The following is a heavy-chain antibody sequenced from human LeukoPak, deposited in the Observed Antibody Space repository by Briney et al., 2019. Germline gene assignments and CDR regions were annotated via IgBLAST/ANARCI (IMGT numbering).Heavy chain of an antibody. V-gene: IGHV4-34*01. CDR3: ARSRVPAAKSRRWFDP. J-gene: IGHJ5*02. CDR2: INHSGST. Sequence: SETLSLTCAVYGGSFSGYYWSGIRQPPGKGQEWIGEINHSGSTNYNPSLKSRVTISVDTSKNQFSLKLSSVTAADTAVYYCARSRVPAAKSRRWFDPWGQGTLVTVSS. D-gene: IGHD2-2*01. CDR1: GGSFSGYY.